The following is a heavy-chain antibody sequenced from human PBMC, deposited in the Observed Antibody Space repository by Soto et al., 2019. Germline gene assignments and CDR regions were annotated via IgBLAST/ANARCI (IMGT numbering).Heavy chain of an antibody. V-gene: IGHV4-4*07. Sequence: ETLSLTCTVSGASISGFYWSWIRKSAGKGLEWIGRIYATGTTDYNPSLKSRVMMSVDTSKKQFSLKLRSVAAADTAVYYCVRDGTKTLRDWFDPWGQGISVTVSS. CDR3: VRDGTKTLRDWFDP. CDR2: IYATGTT. J-gene: IGHJ5*02. D-gene: IGHD1-1*01. CDR1: GASISGFY.